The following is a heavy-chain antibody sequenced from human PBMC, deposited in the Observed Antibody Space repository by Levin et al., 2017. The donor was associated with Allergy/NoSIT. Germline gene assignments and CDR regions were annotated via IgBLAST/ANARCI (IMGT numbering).Heavy chain of an antibody. CDR1: GGTFSSYA. J-gene: IGHJ6*02. Sequence: KISCKASGGTFSSYAISWVRQAPGQGLEWMGGIIPIFGTANYAQKFQGRVTITADKSTSTAYMELSSLRSEDTAVYYCASRGVVPAAIGYYYYGMDVWGQGTTVTVSS. D-gene: IGHD2-2*01. V-gene: IGHV1-69*06. CDR2: IIPIFGTA. CDR3: ASRGVVPAAIGYYYYGMDV.